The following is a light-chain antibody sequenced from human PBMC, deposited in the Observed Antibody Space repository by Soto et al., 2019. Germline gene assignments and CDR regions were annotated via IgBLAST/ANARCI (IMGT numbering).Light chain of an antibody. Sequence: AIQLTQSPSSLSVSVGDRVTITCRASQDIRNDLGWYQQTPGKAPKLLIFGTSNLQTGVPSRFSGSGSGTDFTLTISSLQPEDFAIYYCQQYNSWLWTFGQGTKVEIK. CDR3: QQYNSWLWT. V-gene: IGKV1-6*01. CDR2: GTS. J-gene: IGKJ1*01. CDR1: QDIRND.